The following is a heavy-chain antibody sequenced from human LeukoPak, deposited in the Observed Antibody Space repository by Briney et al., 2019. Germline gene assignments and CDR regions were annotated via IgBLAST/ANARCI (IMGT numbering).Heavy chain of an antibody. CDR2: IYYSGST. CDR3: ARTTMVRGVITDY. J-gene: IGHJ4*02. D-gene: IGHD3-10*01. CDR1: GGSISSYY. V-gene: IGHV4-59*08. Sequence: PSETLSLTCTVSGGSISSYYWSWIRQPPGKGLEWIGYIYYSGSTNYNPSLKSRVTISVDTSKNQFSLKLSSVTAVDTAVYYCARTTMVRGVITDYWGQGTLVTVSS.